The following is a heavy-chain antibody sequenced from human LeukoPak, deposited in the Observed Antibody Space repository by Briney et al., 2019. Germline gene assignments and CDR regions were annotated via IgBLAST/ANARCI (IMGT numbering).Heavy chain of an antibody. D-gene: IGHD1-14*01. V-gene: IGHV3-66*01. J-gene: IGHJ4*02. Sequence: GGSLRLSCAASGFTVSSNYMSWVRQAPGKGLEWVSVIYSGGSTYYADSVKGRFTISKDNTKNTLYLQMGSLRAEDMAVYYCARGGGLTNQYIPDYWGQGTLVTVSS. CDR1: GFTVSSNY. CDR2: IYSGGST. CDR3: ARGGGLTNQYIPDY.